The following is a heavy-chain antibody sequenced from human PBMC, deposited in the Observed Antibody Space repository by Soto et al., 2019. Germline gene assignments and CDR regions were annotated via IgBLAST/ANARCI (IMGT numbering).Heavy chain of an antibody. D-gene: IGHD1-26*01. J-gene: IGHJ4*02. V-gene: IGHV3-30*18. CDR1: GYTFSSYG. CDR3: AKGWDYFDY. Sequence: QVQLVESGGGVVQPERSLRLSCAASGYTFSSYGMHWVRQAPGKGLEWVAVISYDGGHRYYADSVKGRFTISRDNSKNTLYLQMNSLRPEYTAVYYCAKGWDYFDYWGQGTLVTVSS. CDR2: ISYDGGHR.